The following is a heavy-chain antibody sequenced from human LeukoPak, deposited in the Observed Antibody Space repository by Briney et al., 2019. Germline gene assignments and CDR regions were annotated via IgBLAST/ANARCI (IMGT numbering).Heavy chain of an antibody. Sequence: GASVTVSFKSSVYTFTRYDINWVRQATGQGLEWMGWMNPNSGNTGYAQKFQGRVTITRNTSISTAYMELSSLRSEDTAVYYCAKCDITPLRPIDYWGQGTLVTVSS. V-gene: IGHV1-8*01. CDR1: VYTFTRYD. D-gene: IGHD2-15*01. CDR2: MNPNSGNT. CDR3: AKCDITPLRPIDY. J-gene: IGHJ4*02.